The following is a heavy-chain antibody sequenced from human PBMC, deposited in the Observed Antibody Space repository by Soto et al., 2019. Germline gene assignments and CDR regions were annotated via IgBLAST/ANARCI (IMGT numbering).Heavy chain of an antibody. Sequence: PSETLSLTCTVSGGSISSGDYYWSWMRQPPGKGLEWIGYIYYSGSTYYNPSLKSRVTISVDTSKNQFSLKLSSVTAADTAVYYCARALEDIVVVPAAMRQYYFDYWGQGTLVTVSS. CDR1: GGSISSGDYY. D-gene: IGHD2-2*01. CDR2: IYYSGST. CDR3: ARALEDIVVVPAAMRQYYFDY. V-gene: IGHV4-30-4*01. J-gene: IGHJ4*02.